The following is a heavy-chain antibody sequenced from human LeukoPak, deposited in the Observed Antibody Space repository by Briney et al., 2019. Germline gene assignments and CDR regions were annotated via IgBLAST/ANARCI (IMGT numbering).Heavy chain of an antibody. CDR3: ARGVRYYDSSGYYDY. CDR1: GFTFSSYS. V-gene: IGHV3-21*01. Sequence: KPGGSLSLSCAASGFTFSSYSMNWVRQAPGKGLEWVSSISSSSSYIYYADSVKGRFTISRNNAKNSLYLQMNSLRAEDTAVYYCARGVRYYDSSGYYDYWGQGTLVTVSS. D-gene: IGHD3-22*01. J-gene: IGHJ4*02. CDR2: ISSSSSYI.